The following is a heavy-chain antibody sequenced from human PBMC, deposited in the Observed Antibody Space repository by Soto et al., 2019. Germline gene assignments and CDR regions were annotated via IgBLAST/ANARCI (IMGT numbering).Heavy chain of an antibody. V-gene: IGHV1-69*13. CDR1: RGTFSSYA. J-gene: IGHJ4*02. D-gene: IGHD5-12*01. CDR3: ARAQRWLQFTQFDY. Sequence: SVKVSCKASRGTFSSYAISWVRQAPGQGLEWMGGIIPIFGTANYAQKFQGRVTITADESTSTAYMELSSLRSEDTAVYYCARAQRWLQFTQFDYWGQGTLVTVSS. CDR2: IIPIFGTA.